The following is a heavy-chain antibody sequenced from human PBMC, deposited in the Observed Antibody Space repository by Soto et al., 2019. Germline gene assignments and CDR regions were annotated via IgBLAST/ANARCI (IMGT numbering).Heavy chain of an antibody. CDR3: AHTWGLPFDY. Sequence: QITLKESGPPLVEPTQTLTLTCTYSGFSLRTTGVGVGWIRQPPGKALEWLGIIYWNDDKRYIPSLKNRFTLTSDISKSQVVLTMTNMDPVDTATYYCAHTWGLPFDYWGQGTLVIVSS. J-gene: IGHJ4*02. CDR1: GFSLRTTGVG. D-gene: IGHD3-16*01. CDR2: IYWNDDK. V-gene: IGHV2-5*01.